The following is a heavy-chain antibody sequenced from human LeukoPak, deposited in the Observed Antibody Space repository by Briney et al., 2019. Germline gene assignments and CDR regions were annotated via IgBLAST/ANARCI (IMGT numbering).Heavy chain of an antibody. J-gene: IGHJ4*02. V-gene: IGHV4-39*02. D-gene: IGHD2-2*01. CDR2: IYYSGST. CDR1: GGSISSYY. CDR3: AREWPPAD. Sequence: SETLSLTCTVSGGSISSYYWGWIRQPPGKGLEWIGSIYYSGSTYYNPSLKSRVTISVDTSKNQFSLKLSSVTAADTAVYYCAREWPPADWGQGTLVTVSS.